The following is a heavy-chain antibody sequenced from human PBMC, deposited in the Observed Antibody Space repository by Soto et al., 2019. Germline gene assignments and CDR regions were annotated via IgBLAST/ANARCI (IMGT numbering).Heavy chain of an antibody. CDR1: GGTFSSYA. CDR3: ATVAVVVPADHYGMDV. J-gene: IGHJ6*02. D-gene: IGHD2-2*01. Sequence: ASVKVSCKASGGTFSSYAISWVRQAPGKGLEWMGGFDPEDGETIYAQKFQGRVTMTEDTSTDTAYMELSSLRSEDTAVYYCATVAVVVPADHYGMDVWGQGTTVTVSS. V-gene: IGHV1-24*01. CDR2: FDPEDGET.